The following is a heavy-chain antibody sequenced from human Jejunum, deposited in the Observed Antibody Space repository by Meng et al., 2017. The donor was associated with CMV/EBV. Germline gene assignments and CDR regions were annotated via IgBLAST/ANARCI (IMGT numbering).Heavy chain of an antibody. Sequence: SRFSFGTKWMHWVRQAPGKGLEWVANIKQAGSETNYVDSVKGRFTISRDDAKNSLYLQMDSLRGEDTAVYYCAREGVVGATDFDYWGQGTLVTVSS. CDR1: RFSFGTKW. D-gene: IGHD1-26*01. CDR2: IKQAGSET. V-gene: IGHV3-7*01. J-gene: IGHJ4*02. CDR3: AREGVVGATDFDY.